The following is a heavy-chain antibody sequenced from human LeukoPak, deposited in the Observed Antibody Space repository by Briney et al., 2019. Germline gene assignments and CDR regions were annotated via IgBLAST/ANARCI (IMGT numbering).Heavy chain of an antibody. CDR1: GFTFDDYA. Sequence: GGSLRLSCAASGFTFDDYAMHWVRQAPGKGLEWVSGISWNSGSIGYADSVKGRFTISRDNAKNSLYMQMNSLRAEDTAVYYCAKDSSSGSYWYFDRWSRGTLVTVSS. V-gene: IGHV3-9*01. CDR3: AKDSSSGSYWYFDR. J-gene: IGHJ2*01. CDR2: ISWNSGSI. D-gene: IGHD3-10*01.